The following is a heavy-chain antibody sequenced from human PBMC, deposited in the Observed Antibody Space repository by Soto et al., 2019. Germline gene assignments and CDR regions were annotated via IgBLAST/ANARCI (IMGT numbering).Heavy chain of an antibody. D-gene: IGHD5-18*01. V-gene: IGHV1-69*06. CDR2: IIPVFGTG. CDR1: GGTFSSYA. J-gene: IGHJ4*02. CDR3: ARGGGTVGYTYGHDY. Sequence: VQLVQSGAEVKKPGSSVKVSCKTSGGTFSSYAISWVRQAPGQGLEWMGGIIPVFGTGIYAQKFQGRVTSSAYKSKNTAYMELGSLRAEDPDVYFCARGGGTVGYTYGHDYWCQGTLVT.